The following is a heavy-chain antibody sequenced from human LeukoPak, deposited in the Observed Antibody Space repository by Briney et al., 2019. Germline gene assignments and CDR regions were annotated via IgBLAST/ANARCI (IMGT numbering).Heavy chain of an antibody. D-gene: IGHD2-15*01. V-gene: IGHV1-46*01. CDR3: ARSVVFKSSSWYDT. CDR2: INPSGGST. CDR1: VYTFTNYY. Sequence: APVTPSCTPSVYTFTNYYMHWVRQAPGQRREWMGIINPSGGSTRYAQKFQGRVTMTRDTSTSTHCMELSSLRSEATAVYYCARSVVFKSSSWYDTWGPG. J-gene: IGHJ5*02.